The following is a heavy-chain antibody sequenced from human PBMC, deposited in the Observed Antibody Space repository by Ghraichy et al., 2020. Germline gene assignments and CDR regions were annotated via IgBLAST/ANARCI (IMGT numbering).Heavy chain of an antibody. CDR1: GFTFSNVW. Sequence: GESLNITCAASGFTFSNVWMIWVRQAPGKGLEWVGRIKSKSAGGTTDHAAPVKGRFTISRDDSESTLYLQMNNLKIEDTGVYYCSTVGGGWDYGMDVWGLGTTVTVSS. D-gene: IGHD6-19*01. CDR3: STVGGGWDYGMDV. J-gene: IGHJ6*02. V-gene: IGHV3-15*01. CDR2: IKSKSAGGTT.